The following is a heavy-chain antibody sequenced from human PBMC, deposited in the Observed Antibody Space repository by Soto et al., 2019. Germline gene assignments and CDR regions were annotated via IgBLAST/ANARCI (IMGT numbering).Heavy chain of an antibody. Sequence: EVQLLESGGGLVQPGGSLRLSCAASGFTFGSYAMSWVRQAPGKGLEWVSAISGSGGSTYYADSVKGRFTISRDNSKNTLYLQMNSLRAEDTAVYYCAKENAPPTCSSTSCYNFDYWGQGTLVTVSS. CDR3: AKENAPPTCSSTSCYNFDY. CDR1: GFTFGSYA. D-gene: IGHD2-2*01. J-gene: IGHJ4*02. V-gene: IGHV3-23*01. CDR2: ISGSGGST.